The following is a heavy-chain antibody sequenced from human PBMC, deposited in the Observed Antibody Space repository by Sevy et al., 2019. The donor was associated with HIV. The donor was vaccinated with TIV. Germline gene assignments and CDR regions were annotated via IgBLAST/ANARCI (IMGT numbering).Heavy chain of an antibody. V-gene: IGHV3-15*07. D-gene: IGHD6-13*01. Sequence: GGSLRLSCAASGFTFSTWMNWVRQAPGKGLEWVGRIKSKTDGGTTDYAAPVKDRFTISRDDSTNPLYLQMNSLKTEDTAVYYCTADRASSWNFYYGMDVWGQGTTVTVSS. CDR1: GFTFSTW. CDR3: TADRASSWNFYYGMDV. J-gene: IGHJ6*02. CDR2: IKSKTDGGTT.